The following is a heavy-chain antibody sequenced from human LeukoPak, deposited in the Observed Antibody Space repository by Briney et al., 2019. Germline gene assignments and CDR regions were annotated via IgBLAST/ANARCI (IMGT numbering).Heavy chain of an antibody. J-gene: IGHJ4*02. D-gene: IGHD3-22*01. CDR3: ARERGTYYYDSSGYLDY. CDR1: GFTVSSNY. CDR2: IYSGGST. V-gene: IGHV3-66*01. Sequence: GGSLRLSCAASGFTVSSNYMSWVRQAPGKGLERVSVIYSGGSTYYADSVKGRFTISRDNSKNTLYLQMNSLRAEDTAVYYCARERGTYYYDSSGYLDYWGQGTLVTVSS.